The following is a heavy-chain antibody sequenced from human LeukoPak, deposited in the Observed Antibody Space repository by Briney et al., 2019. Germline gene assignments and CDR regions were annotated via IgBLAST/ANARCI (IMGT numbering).Heavy chain of an antibody. CDR1: GFTFSSDA. V-gene: IGHV3-23*01. Sequence: GGSLRLSCAASGFTFSSDAMSCVRQAPGKGLEWVSGISGSGGSTYYTDSVKGRFTISRDNSKNTVYLQMNSLRAEDTAVYYCAREYYYDSSGCRFDYWGQGTLVTVSS. CDR2: ISGSGGST. J-gene: IGHJ4*02. CDR3: AREYYYDSSGCRFDY. D-gene: IGHD3-22*01.